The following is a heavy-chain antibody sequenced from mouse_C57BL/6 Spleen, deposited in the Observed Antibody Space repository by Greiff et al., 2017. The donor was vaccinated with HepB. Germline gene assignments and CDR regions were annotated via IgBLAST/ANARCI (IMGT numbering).Heavy chain of an antibody. Sequence: EVKLVESGGGLVKPGGSLKLSCAASGFTFSSYAMSWVRQTPEKRLEWVATISDGGSYTYYPDNVKGRFTISRDNAKNNLYLQMSHLKSEDTAMYYCARGYEDFDVWGTGTTVTVSS. J-gene: IGHJ1*03. V-gene: IGHV5-4*03. D-gene: IGHD2-2*01. CDR2: ISDGGSYT. CDR3: ARGYEDFDV. CDR1: GFTFSSYA.